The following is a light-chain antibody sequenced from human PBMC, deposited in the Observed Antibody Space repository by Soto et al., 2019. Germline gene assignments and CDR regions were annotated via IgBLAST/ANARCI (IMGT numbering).Light chain of an antibody. Sequence: QTVVTQEPSVSVSPGGTVTLTCGLSSGSVSTSYYPSWYQQTPGQAPRTLIYSTNTRSSGVPDRFSGSILANKAALTITGAQADDESDYYCVLYMGSGWVFGGGTQLTVL. CDR1: SGSVSTSYY. V-gene: IGLV8-61*01. CDR2: STN. CDR3: VLYMGSGWV. J-gene: IGLJ3*02.